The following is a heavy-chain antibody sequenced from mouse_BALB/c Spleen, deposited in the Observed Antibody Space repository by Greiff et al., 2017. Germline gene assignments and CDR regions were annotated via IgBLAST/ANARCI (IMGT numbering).Heavy chain of an antibody. CDR2: IRLKSNNYAT. D-gene: IGHD1-1*01. Sequence: EVHLVESGGGLVQPGGSMKLSCVASGFTFSNYWMNWVRQSPEKGLEWVAEIRLKSNNYATHYAESVKGRFTISRDDSKSSVYLQMNNLRAEDTGIYYCTRFYYYGSSWYFDVWGAGTTVTVSS. V-gene: IGHV6-6*02. CDR3: TRFYYYGSSWYFDV. J-gene: IGHJ1*01. CDR1: GFTFSNYW.